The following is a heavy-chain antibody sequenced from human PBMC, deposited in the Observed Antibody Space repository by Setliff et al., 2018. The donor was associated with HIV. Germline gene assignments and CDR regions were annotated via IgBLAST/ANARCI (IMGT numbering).Heavy chain of an antibody. J-gene: IGHJ4*02. V-gene: IGHV3-7*03. CDR1: GYSISSGYY. Sequence: ETLSLTCTVSGYSISSGYYWGWIRQPPGKGLEWMANIKEDGSEKYYADSVKGRFSISRDNAKNSLYLQMNSLRAEDTAVYYCAIDFPASAFYLSSALLTNCWGQGTLVTVSS. D-gene: IGHD3-22*01. CDR2: IKEDGSEK. CDR3: AIDFPASAFYLSSALLTNC.